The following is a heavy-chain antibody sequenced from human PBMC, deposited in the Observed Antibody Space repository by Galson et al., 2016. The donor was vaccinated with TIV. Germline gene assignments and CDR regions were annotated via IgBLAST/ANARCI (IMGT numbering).Heavy chain of an antibody. J-gene: IGHJ4*02. CDR1: TYTSTNYY. CDR3: AGGGTDYGGSGYLDY. Sequence: SVKVSCKASTYTSTNYYMHWVRQAPGQGLEWMGIISPSGSRTTFAPNFQGRLTMTRDTSTSTVYMDLSSLKSEDTAGYYCAGGGTDYGGSGYLDYWGQGTLVTVSS. CDR2: ISPSGSRT. D-gene: IGHD4-23*01. V-gene: IGHV1-46*01.